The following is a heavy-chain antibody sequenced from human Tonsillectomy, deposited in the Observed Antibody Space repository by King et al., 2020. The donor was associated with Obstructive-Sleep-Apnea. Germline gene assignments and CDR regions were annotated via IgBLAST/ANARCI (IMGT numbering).Heavy chain of an antibody. J-gene: IGHJ4*02. CDR2: IYSGGST. CDR3: ARDVQIAARGN. Sequence: VQLVESGGGLVQPGGSLSLSCAASGFTGSSNYVSWVRQATGKGLEWVSVIYSGGSTYYADSVKGRVTISRDNSKNTLYLQMDSLRAEDTAVYYCARDVQIAARGNWGQGTLVTVSS. D-gene: IGHD6-6*01. V-gene: IGHV3-66*01. CDR1: GFTGSSNY.